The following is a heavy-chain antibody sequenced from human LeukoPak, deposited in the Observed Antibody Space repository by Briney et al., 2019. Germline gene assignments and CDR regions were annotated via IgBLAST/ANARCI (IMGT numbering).Heavy chain of an antibody. J-gene: IGHJ4*02. V-gene: IGHV4-34*01. CDR1: GGSFSCYY. Sequence: PSETLSLTCAVFGGSFSCYYLSWIRQPPGKGLEWIGEINHSGITNYNPSLKSRVTISVDTSKHQFSLKLRSVTAADTAVYYCARGAYSYDSSGYSPRLVYWGQGTLVTVSS. D-gene: IGHD3-22*01. CDR3: ARGAYSYDSSGYSPRLVY. CDR2: INHSGIT.